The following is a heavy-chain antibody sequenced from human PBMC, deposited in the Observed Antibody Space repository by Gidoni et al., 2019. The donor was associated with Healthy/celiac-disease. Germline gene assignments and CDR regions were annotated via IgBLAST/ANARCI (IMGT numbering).Heavy chain of an antibody. J-gene: IGHJ4*02. Sequence: EVQLVASGGGLVKPGGSLRLSCAAPGFTFSSYSMNWVRQAPGKGLAWVSSISSSSSYIYYADSVKGRFTISRDNAKNSLYLQMNSLRAEDTAVYYCARDDDFWSGYSIDYWGQGTLVTVSS. CDR1: GFTFSSYS. CDR2: ISSSSSYI. CDR3: ARDDDFWSGYSIDY. V-gene: IGHV3-21*01. D-gene: IGHD3-3*01.